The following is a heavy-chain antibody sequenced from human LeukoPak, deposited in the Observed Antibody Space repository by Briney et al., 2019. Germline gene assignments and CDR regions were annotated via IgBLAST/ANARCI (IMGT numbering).Heavy chain of an antibody. D-gene: IGHD2-15*01. CDR3: ARWYRGGYSYGMDV. CDR2: ISAYNGNT. Sequence: GASVKVSCNASGYTFTSYGFSWVRQAPGQGLEWMGWISAYNGNTYFAQKFQDRVTLATDTSTSTGYIELRSLRSDGTAVYYCARWYRGGYSYGMDVWGQGTTVTVSS. J-gene: IGHJ6*02. V-gene: IGHV1-18*01. CDR1: GYTFTSYG.